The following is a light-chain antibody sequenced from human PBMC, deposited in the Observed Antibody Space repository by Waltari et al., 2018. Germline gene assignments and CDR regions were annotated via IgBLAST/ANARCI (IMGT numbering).Light chain of an antibody. CDR3: QQYDGEVVT. J-gene: IGKJ4*01. V-gene: IGKV3-20*01. CDR1: QSVTSFP. Sequence: EILLTQSPGTLSSPPGERANLSCRASQSVTSFPLTWYQQKLGQAPRLRICCTSSRATGIPDRFSGSGSGTDFTLTISRLEPEDFAVYYCQQYDGEVVTFGGGTKVEI. CDR2: CTS.